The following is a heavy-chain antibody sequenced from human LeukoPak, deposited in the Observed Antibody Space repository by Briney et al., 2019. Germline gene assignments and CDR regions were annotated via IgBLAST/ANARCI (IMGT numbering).Heavy chain of an antibody. J-gene: IGHJ4*02. V-gene: IGHV1-2*02. CDR1: GYTFTNYY. CDR2: INPNSGGT. CDR3: ARDSPRPHYYDSSGYYGY. D-gene: IGHD3-22*01. Sequence: ASVKVSCKASGYTFTNYYMHWVRQAPGQGLEWMGWINPNSGGTNYAQKLQGRVTMTTDTSTSTAYMELRSLRSDDTAVYYCARDSPRPHYYDSSGYYGYWGQGTLVTVSS.